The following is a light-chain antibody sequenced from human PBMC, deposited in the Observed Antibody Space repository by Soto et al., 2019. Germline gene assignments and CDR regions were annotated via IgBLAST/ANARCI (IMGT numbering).Light chain of an antibody. V-gene: IGKV1-5*03. CDR3: QHYNSYSEA. CDR2: KAS. Sequence: DIRRTQSPSTLSGSVGDRVTITCRASQTISSWLAWYQQKPGKAPKLLIYKASTLKSGVPSRFSGSGSGTEFTLTISSLQPDDFATYYCQHYNSYSEAFGQGTKVDI. J-gene: IGKJ1*01. CDR1: QTISSW.